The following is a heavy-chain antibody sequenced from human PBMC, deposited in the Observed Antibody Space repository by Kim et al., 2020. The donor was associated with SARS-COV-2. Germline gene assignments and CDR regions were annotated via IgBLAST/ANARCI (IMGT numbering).Heavy chain of an antibody. CDR1: GYTFTGYY. D-gene: IGHD6-13*01. CDR3: ARAFHSSSWAVDY. J-gene: IGHJ4*02. V-gene: IGHV1-2*04. Sequence: ASVKVSCKASGYTFTGYYMHWVRQAPGQGLEWMGWINPNSGGTNYAQKFQGWVTMTRDTSISTAYMELSRLRSDDTAVYYCARAFHSSSWAVDYWGQGTLVTVSS. CDR2: INPNSGGT.